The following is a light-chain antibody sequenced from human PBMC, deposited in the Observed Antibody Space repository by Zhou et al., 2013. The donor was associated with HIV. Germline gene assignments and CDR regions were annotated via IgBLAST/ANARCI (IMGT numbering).Light chain of an antibody. J-gene: IGKJ1*01. Sequence: EIVLTQSPGTLSLSPGERATLSCRASQSLDSRYIAWYQQKPGQAPTLLIYGASNRAPATPDRFSGSGSGTDFTLTISSLEPEDFAVYYCQTAYTRRARSFG. V-gene: IGKV3-20*01. CDR2: GAS. CDR1: QSLDSRY. CDR3: QTAYTRRARS.